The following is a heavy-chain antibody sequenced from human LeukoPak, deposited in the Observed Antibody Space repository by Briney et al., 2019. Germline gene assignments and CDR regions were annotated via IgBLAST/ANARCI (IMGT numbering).Heavy chain of an antibody. D-gene: IGHD1-26*01. CDR3: ANIVPVVYAIHD. CDR1: GHTLTELS. CDR2: FDPEDGET. Sequence: ASVKVSCKVSGHTLTELSMHWVRQAPGKGLEWMGGFDPEDGETIYAQKFQDRVTMTEDTSTDTTYMELNSLRSEDTAVYYCANIVPVVYAIHDWGQGTLVTVSS. V-gene: IGHV1-24*01. J-gene: IGHJ4*02.